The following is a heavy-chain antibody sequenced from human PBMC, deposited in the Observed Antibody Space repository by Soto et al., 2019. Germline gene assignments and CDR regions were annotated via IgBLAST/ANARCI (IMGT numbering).Heavy chain of an antibody. V-gene: IGHV4-61*08. Sequence: SETLSLTCTVSGGSIYSGDYYWSWIRQPPGKGLEWIGYVYYSGTTNYNPFLKSRITISLDRSNNQFSLNLSSVTAADTAVYYCARVRDSFGLDVWGQGTTVTVSS. J-gene: IGHJ6*02. CDR3: ARVRDSFGLDV. D-gene: IGHD2-15*01. CDR1: GGSIYSGDYY. CDR2: VYYSGTT.